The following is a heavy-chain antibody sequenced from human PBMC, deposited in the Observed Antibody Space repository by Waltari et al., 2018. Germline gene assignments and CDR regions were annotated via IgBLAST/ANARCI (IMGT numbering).Heavy chain of an antibody. J-gene: IGHJ6*03. V-gene: IGHV1-2*06. CDR2: INPNSGGT. CDR3: ARRRDGYNSPQYMDV. Sequence: QVQLVQSGAEVKKPGASVKVSCKASGYTFTGYYMHWVRQAPGQGLEWMGRINPNSGGTNYAQKFQGRVTMTRDTSISTAYMELSRLRSDDTAVYYCARRRDGYNSPQYMDVWGKGTTVTVSS. CDR1: GYTFTGYY. D-gene: IGHD5-12*01.